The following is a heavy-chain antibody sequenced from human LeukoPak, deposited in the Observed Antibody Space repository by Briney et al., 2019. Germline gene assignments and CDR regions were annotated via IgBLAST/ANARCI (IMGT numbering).Heavy chain of an antibody. D-gene: IGHD2-15*01. V-gene: IGHV5-51*01. Sequence: GESLKISCKGSGYNFLGYWIGWVRQMPGKGLEWMGIIYPGDSETRYSPSFQGQVTISVDKSISTAYLQWSSLKASDTAMFYSARESTAAPFDYWGQGTLVTVSS. CDR2: IYPGDSET. CDR1: GYNFLGYW. CDR3: ARESTAAPFDY. J-gene: IGHJ4*02.